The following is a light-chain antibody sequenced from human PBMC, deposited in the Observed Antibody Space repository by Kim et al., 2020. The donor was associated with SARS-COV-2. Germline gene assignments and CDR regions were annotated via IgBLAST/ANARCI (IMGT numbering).Light chain of an antibody. CDR1: SSDIGRYTY. CDR3: GSYTSRSTVI. V-gene: IGLV2-14*03. J-gene: IGLJ2*01. Sequence: QSALTQPASVSGSPGQSITIFCTGTSSDIGRYTYVSWYQQHPTKAPKLIIYDVSNRPSGISARFSGSKSDNTATLTISGLQAEDEADYYCGSYTSRSTVIFGGGTKLTVL. CDR2: DVS.